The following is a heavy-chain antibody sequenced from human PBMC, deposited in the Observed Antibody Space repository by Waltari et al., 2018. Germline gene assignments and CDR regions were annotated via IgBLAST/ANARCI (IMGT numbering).Heavy chain of an antibody. V-gene: IGHV5-51*03. Sequence: EVQLVQSGAEVKQPGESLKVSCKGYGYSFTSYWIGWVRQMPGKGLEWMGIIYPGDSDTRYSPSFQGQVTISTDKSISTAYLQWSSLKASDTAMYYCARPVLSGYENYYFDYWGQGTLVTVSS. J-gene: IGHJ4*02. D-gene: IGHD3-3*01. CDR2: IYPGDSDT. CDR3: ARPVLSGYENYYFDY. CDR1: GYSFTSYW.